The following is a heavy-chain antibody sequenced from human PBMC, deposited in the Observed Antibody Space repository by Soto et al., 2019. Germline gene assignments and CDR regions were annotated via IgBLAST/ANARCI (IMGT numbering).Heavy chain of an antibody. CDR3: ELAYYYDSSGYQFDY. V-gene: IGHV1-8*02. Sequence: ASVKVSCKASGYTFTSYYMHWVRQATGQGLEWMGWMNPNSGKTGYAQKFQGRVTMTRNSSISTAYMELSSLRSEDTAVYYCELAYYYDSSGYQFDYWGQGTLVTVSS. J-gene: IGHJ4*02. CDR1: GYTFTSYY. CDR2: MNPNSGKT. D-gene: IGHD3-22*01.